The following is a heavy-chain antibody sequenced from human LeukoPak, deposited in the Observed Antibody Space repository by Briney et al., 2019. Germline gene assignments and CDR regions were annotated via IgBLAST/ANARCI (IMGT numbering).Heavy chain of an antibody. Sequence: GGSLRLSCAASGFTFSDYGMHWVRQAPGKGLEWVAFIRNDGSYEYYPDSVKGGSTISRDNSRNALFLQMNSLRDEDTAVYYCXKGXSPSHNWFNSWGQGTLVTVSS. CDR3: XKGXSPSHNWFNS. D-gene: IGHD2-2*01. CDR1: GFTFSDYG. CDR2: IRNDGSYE. J-gene: IGHJ5*01. V-gene: IGHV3-30*02.